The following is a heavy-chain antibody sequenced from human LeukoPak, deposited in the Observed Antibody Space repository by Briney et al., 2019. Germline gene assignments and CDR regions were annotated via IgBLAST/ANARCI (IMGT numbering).Heavy chain of an antibody. Sequence: SETLSLTCTVSGGSISSGSYYWSWIRQPAGKGLEWIGRIYTSGSTNYNPSLKSRVTISVDTSKNQFSLKLSSVTAADTAVYYCERGVGFSDVWGKGTTVTVSS. V-gene: IGHV4-61*02. J-gene: IGHJ6*04. CDR1: GGSISSGSYY. D-gene: IGHD6-25*01. CDR3: ERGVGFSDV. CDR2: IYTSGST.